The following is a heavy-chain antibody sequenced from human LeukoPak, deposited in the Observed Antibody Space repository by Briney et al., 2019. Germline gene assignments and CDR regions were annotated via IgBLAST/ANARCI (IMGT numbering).Heavy chain of an antibody. CDR1: GFTFSSYS. D-gene: IGHD2-15*01. J-gene: IGHJ5*02. V-gene: IGHV3-48*02. Sequence: GGSLRLSCAASGFTFSSYSMNWVRQAPGEGLEWVSYISSSGSTKYYADSVKGRFTISRDNAQNSLYLQMNSLRDEDTAVYYCAIEGYCSGGTCYTNWFDTWGQGTLVTVSS. CDR3: AIEGYCSGGTCYTNWFDT. CDR2: ISSSGSTK.